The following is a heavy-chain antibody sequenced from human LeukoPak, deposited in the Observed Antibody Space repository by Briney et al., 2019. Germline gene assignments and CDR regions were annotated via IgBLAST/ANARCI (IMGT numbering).Heavy chain of an antibody. CDR1: GYTFSDYY. CDR2: INPKTDGT. V-gene: IGHV1-2*02. Sequence: GASVKVSCKASGYTFSDYYIHWVRQAPGQGLEWVGWINPKTDGTDYAQRFQGSVTMTRDTSINTAYMELNRLKFDDTAVFYCARARGLIYSDYDLFDYWGQGTLVTVSS. CDR3: ARARGLIYSDYDLFDY. J-gene: IGHJ4*02. D-gene: IGHD5-12*01.